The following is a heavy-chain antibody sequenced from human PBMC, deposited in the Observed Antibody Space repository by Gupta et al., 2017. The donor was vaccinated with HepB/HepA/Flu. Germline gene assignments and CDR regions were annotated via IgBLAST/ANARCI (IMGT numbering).Heavy chain of an antibody. CDR1: GNTPSKLA. CDR2: FDHESAET. Sequence: QVQLVQSGAEVKKPGASVKVACKVSGNTPSKLAIRWLRQAPGKGLAWMGGFDHESAETIYAQRFQGRVIMTEDTSTDTAYMELSSLRSEDTAIFYCVTYGRMNLWPTMGYNALDIWGQGTMVTVSS. D-gene: IGHD1-14*01. CDR3: VTYGRMNLWPTMGYNALDI. J-gene: IGHJ3*02. V-gene: IGHV1-24*01.